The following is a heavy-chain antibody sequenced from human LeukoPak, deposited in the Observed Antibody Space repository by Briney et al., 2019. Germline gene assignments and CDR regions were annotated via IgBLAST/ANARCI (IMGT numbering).Heavy chain of an antibody. CDR2: IRSKAYGETA. CDR3: TRDRGAYNLYDY. Sequence: GGSLRLSCTASGFTFGDYAMSWIRQAPGKGLEWVGFIRSKAYGETADYAASVKGRFTISRDDSKAIAYLQMNSLKTEDTAVYHCTRDRGAYNLYDYWGLGTLVTVSS. CDR1: GFTFGDYA. J-gene: IGHJ4*02. V-gene: IGHV3-49*03. D-gene: IGHD1-1*01.